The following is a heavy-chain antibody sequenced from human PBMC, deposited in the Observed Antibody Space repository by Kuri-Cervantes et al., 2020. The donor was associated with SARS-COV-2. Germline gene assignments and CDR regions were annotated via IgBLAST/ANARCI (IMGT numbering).Heavy chain of an antibody. Sequence: GESLKISCAASGFTFSSYGMHWVRQAPGKGLEWVAFIRYDGSNKYYADSVKGRFTISRDNSKNTLYLQMNGLRAEDTAVYYCAKHMTTVTTYAHNVDAFDIWGQGTMVTVSS. V-gene: IGHV3-30*02. CDR1: GFTFSSYG. CDR2: IRYDGSNK. J-gene: IGHJ3*02. D-gene: IGHD4-17*01. CDR3: AKHMTTVTTYAHNVDAFDI.